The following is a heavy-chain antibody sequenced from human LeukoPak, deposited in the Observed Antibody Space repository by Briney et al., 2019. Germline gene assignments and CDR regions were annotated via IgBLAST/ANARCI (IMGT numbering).Heavy chain of an antibody. Sequence: PGGSLRLSCAASGFTFSSYGMHWVRQAPGKGLEWVAVIWYDGSNKYYADSVKGRFTISRDNSKNTLYLQMNSLRAEDTAVYYCARSPNFPIVVDYWGQGTLVTVSS. D-gene: IGHD2-15*01. CDR1: GFTFSSYG. J-gene: IGHJ4*02. CDR2: IWYDGSNK. V-gene: IGHV3-33*01. CDR3: ARSPNFPIVVDY.